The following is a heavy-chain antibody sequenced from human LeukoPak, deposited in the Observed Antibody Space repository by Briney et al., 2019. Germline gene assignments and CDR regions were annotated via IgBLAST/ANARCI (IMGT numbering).Heavy chain of an antibody. CDR3: VKGPRALEHSTHRFDY. D-gene: IGHD1/OR15-1a*01. CDR1: AGSFNDYY. J-gene: IGHJ4*02. V-gene: IGHV4-34*01. Sequence: SETLSLTCAVYAGSFNDYYWTWIRQPPGKGLEWIGEINHRGRSTYNPSLKSRVTISVDTSKNQFSLKLSSVTAEDTAVYYCVKGPRALEHSTHRFDYWGQGTLVTVSS. CDR2: INHRGRS.